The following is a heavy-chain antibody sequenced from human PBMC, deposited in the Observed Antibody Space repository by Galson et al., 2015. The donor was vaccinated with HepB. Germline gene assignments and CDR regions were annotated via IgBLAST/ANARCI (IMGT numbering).Heavy chain of an antibody. CDR1: GGTFSSYT. CDR3: ARDPGTLGYCSGGSCYGLDY. CDR2: IIPILGIA. D-gene: IGHD2-15*01. Sequence: SVKVSCKASGGTFSSYTISWVRQAPGQGLEWMGRIIPILGIANYAQKFQGRVTITADKSTSTAYMELSSLRSEDTAVYYCARDPGTLGYCSGGSCYGLDYWGQGTLVTVSS. V-gene: IGHV1-69*04. J-gene: IGHJ4*02.